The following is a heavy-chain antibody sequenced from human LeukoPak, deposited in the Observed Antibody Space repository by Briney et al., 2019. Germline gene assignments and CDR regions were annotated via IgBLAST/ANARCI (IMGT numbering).Heavy chain of an antibody. CDR3: ARDPGIDWFGTPGSMDV. Sequence: PRGSLRLSCAASGFTFSAYWMSWVRQAPGKGLEWVANLKQDGSEKYYVDSVKGRFTISRDNSKNTLYLQMNSLRAEDTAVYYCARDPGIDWFGTPGSMDVWGRGTTVTVSS. V-gene: IGHV3-7*01. D-gene: IGHD3-10*01. J-gene: IGHJ6*03. CDR1: GFTFSAYW. CDR2: LKQDGSEK.